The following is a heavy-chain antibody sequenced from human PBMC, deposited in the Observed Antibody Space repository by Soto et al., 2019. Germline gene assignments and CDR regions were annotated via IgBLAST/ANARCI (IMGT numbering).Heavy chain of an antibody. Sequence: QVQLQESGPGLVKPSETLSLTCTVSGGSISSYYWSWIRQPPGKGLEWIGYIYYSGRTNYNPSLKSRVTMSVETSKNLFSLTLGSVTAADTAVYCCASYGSWSYPRFDPWGQGTLVTVSS. D-gene: IGHD3-10*01. CDR1: GGSISSYY. CDR3: ASYGSWSYPRFDP. J-gene: IGHJ5*02. CDR2: IYYSGRT. V-gene: IGHV4-59*01.